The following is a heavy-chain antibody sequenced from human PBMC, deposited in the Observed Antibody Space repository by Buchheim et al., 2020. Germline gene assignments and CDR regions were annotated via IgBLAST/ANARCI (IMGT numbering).Heavy chain of an antibody. CDR2: SYYSGST. CDR1: GGSISSSSYY. V-gene: IGHV4-39*07. D-gene: IGHD3-16*01. J-gene: IGHJ4*02. CDR3: ARDHFGIGGKILDY. Sequence: QLQLQESGPGLVKPSETLSLTCTVSGGSISSSSYYWGWIRQPPGKGLEWIGSSYYSGSTYYNPSLKSRVTISVDTSKNQFPLKLSSVTAADTAVYYCARDHFGIGGKILDYWGQGTL.